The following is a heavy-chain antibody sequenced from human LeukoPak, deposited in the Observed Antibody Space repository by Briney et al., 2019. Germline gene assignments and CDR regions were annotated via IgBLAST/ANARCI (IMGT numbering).Heavy chain of an antibody. V-gene: IGHV1-2*06. CDR2: INPNSGGT. Sequence: ASVKVSCKASGYTFTGYYMHWVRQAPGQGLEWMGRINPNSGGTNYAQKFQGRVTMTRDTSISTAYMELSRLRSDDTAVYYCARANYDFWSGYPLNWFDPWGQGTLVTVSS. D-gene: IGHD3-3*01. CDR1: GYTFTGYY. CDR3: ARANYDFWSGYPLNWFDP. J-gene: IGHJ5*02.